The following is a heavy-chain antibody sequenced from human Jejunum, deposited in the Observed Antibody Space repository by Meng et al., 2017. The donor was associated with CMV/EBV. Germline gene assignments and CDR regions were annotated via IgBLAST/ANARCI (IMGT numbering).Heavy chain of an antibody. CDR2: INPNSGGT. Sequence: QGTLGESGAGVKKPGASGKVSCKSSGYTVSDHYMHWGRQAPGRGLEWMGWINPNSGGTNYAQKFQGRVTMTSDTSIDTAYMDLSSLTSDDTAVYYCAREAYCSFTSCYAIDYWGHGTLVTVSS. D-gene: IGHD2-2*01. CDR1: GYTVSDHY. CDR3: AREAYCSFTSCYAIDY. V-gene: IGHV1-2*02. J-gene: IGHJ4*01.